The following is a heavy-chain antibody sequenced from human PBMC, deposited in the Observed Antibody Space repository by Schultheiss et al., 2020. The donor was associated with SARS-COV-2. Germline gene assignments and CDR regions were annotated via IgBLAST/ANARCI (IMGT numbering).Heavy chain of an antibody. CDR3: ARDYGMDV. CDR1: RFTFSDNY. CDR2: ISSGGNTI. Sequence: GGSLRLSCAASRFTFSDNYMTWIRQAPGKGLEWVSYISSGGNTIDYADSVKGRFTISRDNAKNSLYLQMNSLRAEDTAVYYCARDYGMDVWGQGTTVTVSS. J-gene: IGHJ6*02. V-gene: IGHV3-11*04.